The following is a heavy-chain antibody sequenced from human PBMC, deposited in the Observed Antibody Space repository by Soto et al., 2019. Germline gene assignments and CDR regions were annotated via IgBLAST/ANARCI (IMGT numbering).Heavy chain of an antibody. CDR1: GGSLSSFY. Sequence: PSETLSLTCTVSGGSLSSFYWGWIRRPPGKGLEWIGYIYYSGSTNYNPSLKSRVTISVDTSKNQFSLKLSSVTAADTAVYYCAREESPYYAFDYWGQGTLVTVSS. J-gene: IGHJ4*02. CDR2: IYYSGST. V-gene: IGHV4-59*01. CDR3: AREESPYYAFDY. D-gene: IGHD1-26*01.